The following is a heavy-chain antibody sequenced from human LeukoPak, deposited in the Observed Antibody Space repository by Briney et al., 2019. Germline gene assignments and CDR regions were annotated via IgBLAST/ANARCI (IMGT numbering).Heavy chain of an antibody. CDR1: GGSFSGFY. J-gene: IGHJ5*02. Sequence: SETLSLTCAVYGGSFSGFYWSWIRQPPGKGLKGIGGINHSGITNYTPSPKSRVAISVDTSQNHFSLKLSSVTAADTAVYYCARSITMIVVGTPPPPWGQGTLVTVSS. D-gene: IGHD3-22*01. CDR3: ARSITMIVVGTPPPP. V-gene: IGHV4-34*01. CDR2: INHSGIT.